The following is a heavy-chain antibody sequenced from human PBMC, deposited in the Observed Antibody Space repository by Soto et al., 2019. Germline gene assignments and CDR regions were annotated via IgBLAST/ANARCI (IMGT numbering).Heavy chain of an antibody. D-gene: IGHD6-19*01. CDR2: INHSGST. CDR1: GGSFSGYY. Sequence: PSETLSLTCAVYGGSFSGYYWSWIRQPPWKGLEWIGEINHSGSTNYNPSLKSRVTISVDTSKNQFSLKLSSVTAADTAVYYCARTYSSGWYGWFDPWGQGTLVTVSS. J-gene: IGHJ5*02. V-gene: IGHV4-34*01. CDR3: ARTYSSGWYGWFDP.